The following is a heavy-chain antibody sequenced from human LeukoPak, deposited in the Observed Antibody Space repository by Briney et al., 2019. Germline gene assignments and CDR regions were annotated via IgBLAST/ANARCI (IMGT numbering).Heavy chain of an antibody. CDR3: ATNSNYQYYFDY. Sequence: SVKVSFKASGGTFSIYAISWVRQAPGQGLEWMGGIIPIFGTANYAQKFQGRVTITADESTSTAYMELSSLRSEDTAVYYCATNSNYQYYFDYWGQGTLVTVSS. CDR1: GGTFSIYA. CDR2: IIPIFGTA. D-gene: IGHD4-11*01. J-gene: IGHJ4*02. V-gene: IGHV1-69*13.